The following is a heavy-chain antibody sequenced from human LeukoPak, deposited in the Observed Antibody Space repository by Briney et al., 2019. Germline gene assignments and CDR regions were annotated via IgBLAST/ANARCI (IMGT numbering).Heavy chain of an antibody. V-gene: IGHV1-69*04. CDR2: MIPILGRA. CDR1: GGPLSSYA. Sequence: KTPCKASGGPLSSYAISWVRQAPGHRPEWLVSMIPILGRANYAQKFQGRGTITADKSTSTAYMELSSLRSEDTAVYYCTRVDSGYYYDSSCYWSDYGFDYWGQGTLATVSS. D-gene: IGHD3-22*01. CDR3: TRVDSGYYYDSSCYWSDYGFDY. J-gene: IGHJ4*02.